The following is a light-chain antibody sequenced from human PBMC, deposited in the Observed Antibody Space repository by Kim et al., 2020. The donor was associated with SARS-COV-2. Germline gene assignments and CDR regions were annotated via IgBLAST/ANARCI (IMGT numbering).Light chain of an antibody. CDR3: CSYAGSYTWV. CDR2: DVS. CDR1: RSDVGGYNY. Sequence: QSALTQPRSVSGSPGQSVTISCTGTRSDVGGYNYVSLYQQHPGKAPKLMIYDVSKRPSGVPDRFSASKSGNTASLTISGLLTEDEADYYCCSYAGSYTWVFGGGTQLTVL. V-gene: IGLV2-11*01. J-gene: IGLJ3*02.